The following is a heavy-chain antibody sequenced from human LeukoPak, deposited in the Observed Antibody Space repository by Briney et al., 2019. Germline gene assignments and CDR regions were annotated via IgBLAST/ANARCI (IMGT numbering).Heavy chain of an antibody. V-gene: IGHV3-53*01. CDR1: GFTVSRNY. CDR3: AREDGYGGISFDY. J-gene: IGHJ4*02. Sequence: GGSLRLSCAASGFTVSRNYMSWVRQAPGKGLEWVSIIYSGGSTYYADSVKGRFTISRDNSKNTLYLQMNSLRAEDTAVYYCAREDGYGGISFDYWGQGTLVTVSS. CDR2: IYSGGST. D-gene: IGHD4-23*01.